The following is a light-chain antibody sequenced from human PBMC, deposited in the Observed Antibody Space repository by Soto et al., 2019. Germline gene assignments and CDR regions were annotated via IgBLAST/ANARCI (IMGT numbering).Light chain of an antibody. CDR3: QQRSDWPRT. Sequence: EIVLTQSPVTLSLSPGERATLSCRASQSIGTYLAWYQQKPDQAPRLLIYHASNRATGIPARFIGSGSGTDFTLTISSLEPEDFAVYYCQQRSDWPRTFGQGTKVEVK. CDR1: QSIGTY. J-gene: IGKJ1*01. CDR2: HAS. V-gene: IGKV3-11*01.